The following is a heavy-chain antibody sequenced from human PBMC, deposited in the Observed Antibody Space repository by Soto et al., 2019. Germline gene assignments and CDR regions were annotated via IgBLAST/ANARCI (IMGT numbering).Heavy chain of an antibody. CDR2: IIPIFGTA. V-gene: IGHV1-69*06. J-gene: IGHJ4*02. D-gene: IGHD2-8*01. CDR1: GGTFSSYA. Sequence: QVQLVQSGAEVKKPGSSVKVSCKASGGTFSSYAISWVRQVPGQGLEWMGGIIPIFGTANYAQKFQGRVTITADKSTSTAYMELSSLRSEDTAVYYCTLMATNPTDYFDYWGQGTLVTVSS. CDR3: TLMATNPTDYFDY.